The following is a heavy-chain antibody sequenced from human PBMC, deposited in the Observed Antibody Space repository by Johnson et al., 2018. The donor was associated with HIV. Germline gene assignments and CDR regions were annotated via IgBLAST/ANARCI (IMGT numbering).Heavy chain of an antibody. Sequence: QVQLVESGGGVVQPGRSLRLSCAASGFTYSSYAMHCVRYAPGKVPEWVAVIACAGSTKYYADCLNGRFTISRDNSKNTLDLQVNSPGAAATAVYESRYYKYSSGDAFDIWGQGTMVTVSS. J-gene: IGHJ3*02. D-gene: IGHD3-22*01. V-gene: IGHV3-30*04. CDR3: RYYKYSSGDAFDI. CDR2: IACAGSTK. CDR1: GFTYSSYA.